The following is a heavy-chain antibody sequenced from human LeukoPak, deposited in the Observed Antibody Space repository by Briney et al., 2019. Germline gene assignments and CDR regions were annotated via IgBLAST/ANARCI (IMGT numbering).Heavy chain of an antibody. D-gene: IGHD1-1*01. CDR1: GFTFSNYW. Sequence: GGSLRLSCAASGFTFSNYWMIWVRQAPGKGLEWVANIKQDGSEQYYVDSVKGRFTISRDNAKTSLYLQMNSVRAEDTAVYYCARARFGTAGVDYWGQGTLVTVSS. V-gene: IGHV3-7*03. CDR2: IKQDGSEQ. J-gene: IGHJ4*02. CDR3: ARARFGTAGVDY.